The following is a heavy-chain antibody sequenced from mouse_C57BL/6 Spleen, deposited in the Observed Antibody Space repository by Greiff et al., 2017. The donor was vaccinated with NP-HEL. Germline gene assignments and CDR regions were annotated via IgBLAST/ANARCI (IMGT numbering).Heavy chain of an antibody. V-gene: IGHV1-80*01. J-gene: IGHJ1*03. D-gene: IGHD4-1*01. Sequence: VKLMESGAELVKPGASVKISCKASGYAFSSYWMNWVKQRPGKGLEWIGQIYPGDGDTNYNGKFKGKATLTADKSSSTAYMQLSSLTSEDSAVYFCARVGTDWYFDVWGTGTTVTVSS. CDR3: ARVGTDWYFDV. CDR2: IYPGDGDT. CDR1: GYAFSSYW.